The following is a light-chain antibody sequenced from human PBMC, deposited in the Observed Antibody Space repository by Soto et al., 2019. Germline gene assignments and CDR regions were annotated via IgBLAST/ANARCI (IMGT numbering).Light chain of an antibody. CDR2: EVS. J-gene: IGLJ2*01. Sequence: QSVLTQPASVSGSPGQSISISCTGTSSDVGGYNYVSWYQHHPGKAPKLMIFEVSHRPSGVSDRFSGSKSGNTASLTISGLQAEDEAQYYCNSYTSRSPVVFGGGTQLTVL. CDR3: NSYTSRSPVV. V-gene: IGLV2-14*01. CDR1: SSDVGGYNY.